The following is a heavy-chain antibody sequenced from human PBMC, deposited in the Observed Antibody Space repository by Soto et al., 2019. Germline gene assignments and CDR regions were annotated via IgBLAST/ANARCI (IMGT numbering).Heavy chain of an antibody. V-gene: IGHV4-59*01. CDR3: ARLSPTAGNWALDY. CDR1: GASISSYY. Sequence: QVQLQESGPGLVKPSETLSLTCTVSGASISSYYWSWIRQPPGKGLEWIGYIYYSGSTNSNPSLSSRVPIAVVTSTNPSSLTVRSVTATDAAVYYCARLSPTAGNWALDYWCQGTLATVSS. D-gene: IGHD6-13*01. CDR2: IYYSGST. J-gene: IGHJ4*02.